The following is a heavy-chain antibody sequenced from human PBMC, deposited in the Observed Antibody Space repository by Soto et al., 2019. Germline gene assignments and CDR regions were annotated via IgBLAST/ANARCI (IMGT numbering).Heavy chain of an antibody. J-gene: IGHJ4*02. CDR3: ARDLDTGVDRTFDY. CDR1: GYTFTSYA. CDR2: INAGNGNT. V-gene: IGHV1-3*01. Sequence: GASVKVACKASGYTFTSYAMHCARQAPGQRLEWMGWINAGNGNTKYSQKFQGRVTITRDTSASTAYMELSSLRSEDTAVYYCARDLDTGVDRTFDYWGQGTLVTVSS. D-gene: IGHD3-3*01.